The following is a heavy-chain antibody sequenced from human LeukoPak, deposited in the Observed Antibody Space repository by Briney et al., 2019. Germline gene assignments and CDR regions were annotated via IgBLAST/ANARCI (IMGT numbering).Heavy chain of an antibody. Sequence: SGTLSLTCTVSGGSVSSGSYYWSWLRQPPGKGLEWIGYIYYSGSTNYNPSLKSRVTISVDTSKNQFSLKLSSVTAADTAVYYCARQSSGWYRDAFDIWGQGTMVTVSS. J-gene: IGHJ3*02. D-gene: IGHD6-19*01. V-gene: IGHV4-61*01. CDR1: GGSVSSGSYY. CDR2: IYYSGST. CDR3: ARQSSGWYRDAFDI.